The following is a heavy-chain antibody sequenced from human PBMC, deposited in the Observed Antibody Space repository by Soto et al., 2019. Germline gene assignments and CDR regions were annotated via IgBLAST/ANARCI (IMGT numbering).Heavy chain of an antibody. CDR2: ISYVGANK. Sequence: QVQLVESGGGVVQPGRSLRLSCAASGFTFRSYAMDWAPQAQGKGLDWWAVISYVGANKYYADSVRGRFTISRDNSKNTLTLQMNSLRPEDTAVYYCARGDSNSWSDFWGQGTLVTVSS. D-gene: IGHD6-13*01. V-gene: IGHV3-30*17. CDR3: ARGDSNSWSDF. J-gene: IGHJ4*02. CDR1: GFTFRSYA.